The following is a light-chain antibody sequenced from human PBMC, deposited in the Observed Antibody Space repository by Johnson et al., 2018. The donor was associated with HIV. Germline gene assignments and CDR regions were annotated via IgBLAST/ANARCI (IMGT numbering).Light chain of an antibody. V-gene: IGLV1-51*01. J-gene: IGLJ1*01. CDR3: GMWDSSLSADV. CDR2: DNN. CDR1: SSNIGNNY. Sequence: QSVLTQPPSVSAAPGQKVTISCSGSSSNIGNNYVSWYQQLPGTAPKLLIYDNNKRPSGIPDRFSGSKSGTSATLGITGLQTGDEADYYCGMWDSSLSADVFGTGTKVTVL.